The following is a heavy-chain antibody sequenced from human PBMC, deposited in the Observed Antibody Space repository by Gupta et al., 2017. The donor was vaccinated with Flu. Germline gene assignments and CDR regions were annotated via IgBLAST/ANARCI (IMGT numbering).Heavy chain of an antibody. CDR2: ISYDGSNK. V-gene: IGHV3-30*18. CDR3: AKDHGSDNWNYNYFDY. D-gene: IGHD1-7*01. J-gene: IGHJ4*02. Sequence: QVQLVESGGGVVQPGRSLRLSCAASGFTFKIHAMHWVRQAPGKGLEWVAFISYDGSNKYYADFVKGRFTISRDNSKDTLYLQLNSLRAEDTAVYYCAKDHGSDNWNYNYFDYWGQGNLVTVSS. CDR1: GFTFKIHA.